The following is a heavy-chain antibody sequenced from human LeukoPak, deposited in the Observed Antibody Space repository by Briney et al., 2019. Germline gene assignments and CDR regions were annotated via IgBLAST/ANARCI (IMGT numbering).Heavy chain of an antibody. CDR1: GFTFSSYA. D-gene: IGHD2-8*01. V-gene: IGHV3-23*01. J-gene: IGHJ4*02. CDR2: ISGSGGST. Sequence: GGSLRLSCAASGFTFSSYAVSWVRQAPGKGLEWVSSISGSGGSTYSADSVKGRFTISRDNSKNTLYLQMDSLRAEDTALYYCAKDRSCTNDICHGDFDYWGQGTLVTVSS. CDR3: AKDRSCTNDICHGDFDY.